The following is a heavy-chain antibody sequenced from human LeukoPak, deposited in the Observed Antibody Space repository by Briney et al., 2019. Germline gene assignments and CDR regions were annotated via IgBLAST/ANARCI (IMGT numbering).Heavy chain of an antibody. D-gene: IGHD3-10*01. V-gene: IGHV3-21*01. J-gene: IGHJ4*02. CDR3: ARDKGGMVPFDY. Sequence: GGSLRLSCAASGFTFSSYSMNWVRQAPGKGLEWVSSISSSSSYIYYADSVKGRFTIARDDAKNSLYLQMNSLRAEDTAVYFCARDKGGMVPFDYWGQGTLVTVSS. CDR2: ISSSSSYI. CDR1: GFTFSSYS.